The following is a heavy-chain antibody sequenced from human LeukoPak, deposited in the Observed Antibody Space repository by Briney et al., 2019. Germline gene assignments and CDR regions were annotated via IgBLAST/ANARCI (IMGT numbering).Heavy chain of an antibody. CDR1: GYTLTSYR. Sequence: GASVKVSCKASGYTLTSYRIQWVRQAPGQGLEWMGWISPSSGGTNYAQKFQGRVTMTRDTSISTAYMELSSLRSDDTAVYYCARGWGFGSIDYWGQGTLVTVSS. CDR2: ISPSSGGT. J-gene: IGHJ4*02. V-gene: IGHV1-2*02. D-gene: IGHD7-27*01. CDR3: ARGWGFGSIDY.